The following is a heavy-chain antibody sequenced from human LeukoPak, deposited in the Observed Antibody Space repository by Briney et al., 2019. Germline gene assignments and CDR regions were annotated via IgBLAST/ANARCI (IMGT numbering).Heavy chain of an antibody. V-gene: IGHV4-61*02. CDR1: GGSISSGSYY. J-gene: IGHJ6*03. Sequence: PSQTLSLTCTVSGGSISSGSYYWSWIRQPAGKGLEWIGRIYTSGSTNYNPSLKSRVTISVDTSKNQFSQKLSSVTAADTAVYYCAREAVPYYYYYYYMDVWGKGTTVTVSS. D-gene: IGHD6-19*01. CDR2: IYTSGST. CDR3: AREAVPYYYYYYYMDV.